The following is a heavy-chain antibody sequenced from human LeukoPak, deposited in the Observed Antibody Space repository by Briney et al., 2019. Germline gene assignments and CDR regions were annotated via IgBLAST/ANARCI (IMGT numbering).Heavy chain of an antibody. V-gene: IGHV3-7*01. CDR2: IKQDGSEK. CDR1: GFTFSSYW. Sequence: GSLRLSCAASGFTFSSYWMNWVRQAPGKGLEWVANIKQDGSEKYYVDSVKGRFTISRDNAKNSLYLQMNSLRAEDTAVYYCVRDNPRCCGVVPANIDDFWGQGTLVTVSS. D-gene: IGHD2-15*01. CDR3: VRDNPRCCGVVPANIDDF. J-gene: IGHJ4*02.